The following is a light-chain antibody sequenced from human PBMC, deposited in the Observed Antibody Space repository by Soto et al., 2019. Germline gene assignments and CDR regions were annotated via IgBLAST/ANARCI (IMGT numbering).Light chain of an antibody. Sequence: ELVMTQSPATLSVSPGEGATLSCRASQSVSSKLAWYQQKPGQAPRLLIYGASTRAAGIPARFSGSGSGTEFTLTISSLQSADFAVYYCQQYNYWPSFGQGTNVEIK. J-gene: IGKJ2*01. V-gene: IGKV3-15*01. CDR3: QQYNYWPS. CDR1: QSVSSK. CDR2: GAS.